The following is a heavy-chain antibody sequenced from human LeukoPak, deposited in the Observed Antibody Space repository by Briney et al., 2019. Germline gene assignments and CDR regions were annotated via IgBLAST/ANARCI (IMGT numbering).Heavy chain of an antibody. V-gene: IGHV4-59*01. CDR3: ARGDPYGHAFDI. Sequence: SETLSLTCTVSGGSISSYYWSWIRQPPGKGLEWIGYIYYSGSTNYNPSLKSRVTISVDTSKNQFSLKLSSVTAADTAVYYCARGDPYGHAFDIWGQGTMVTVSS. CDR1: GGSISSYY. J-gene: IGHJ3*02. CDR2: IYYSGST. D-gene: IGHD4-17*01.